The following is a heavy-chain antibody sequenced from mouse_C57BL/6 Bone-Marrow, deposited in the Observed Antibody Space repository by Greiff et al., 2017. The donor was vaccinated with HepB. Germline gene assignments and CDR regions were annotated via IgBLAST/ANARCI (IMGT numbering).Heavy chain of an antibody. CDR2: IDPENGDT. CDR3: TTMGQATSYYYAMDY. J-gene: IGHJ4*01. V-gene: IGHV14-4*01. Sequence: EVQLQQSGAELVRPGASVKLSCTASGFNIKDDYMHWVKQRSEQGLEWIGWIDPENGDTEYASKFQGKATITADTSSNTAYLQLSSLTSEDTAVYYCTTMGQATSYYYAMDYWGQGTSVTVSS. D-gene: IGHD3-2*02. CDR1: GFNIKDDY.